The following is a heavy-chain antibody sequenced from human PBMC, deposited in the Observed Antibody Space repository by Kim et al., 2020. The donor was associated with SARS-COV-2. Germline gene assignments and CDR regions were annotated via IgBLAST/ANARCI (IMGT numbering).Heavy chain of an antibody. Sequence: ASVKVSCKASGYTFTSYDINWVRQATGQGLEWMGWMNPNSGNTGYAQKFQGRVTMTRNTSISTAYMELSSLRSEDTAVYYCARVHYDFWSGWHNDAFDIWGQGTMVTVSS. CDR3: ARVHYDFWSGWHNDAFDI. V-gene: IGHV1-8*01. CDR1: GYTFTSYD. D-gene: IGHD3-3*01. CDR2: MNPNSGNT. J-gene: IGHJ3*02.